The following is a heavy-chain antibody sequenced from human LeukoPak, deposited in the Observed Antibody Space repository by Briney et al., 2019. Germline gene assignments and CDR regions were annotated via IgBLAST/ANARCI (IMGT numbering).Heavy chain of an antibody. CDR2: IYSGGST. CDR1: GFTVSSNY. D-gene: IGHD6-19*01. CDR3: ARDAGSSGWNDAFDI. Sequence: GGSLRLSCAASGFTVSSNYMSWVRQAPGKGLEWVSVIYSGGSTYYADSVKGRFTISRDNAKNSLYLQMNSLRAEDTAVYYCARDAGSSGWNDAFDIWGQGTMVTVSS. J-gene: IGHJ3*02. V-gene: IGHV3-53*01.